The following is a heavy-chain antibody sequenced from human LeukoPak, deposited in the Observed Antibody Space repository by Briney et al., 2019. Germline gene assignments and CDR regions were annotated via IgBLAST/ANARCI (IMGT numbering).Heavy chain of an antibody. CDR2: IIPIFGTA. D-gene: IGHD2-15*01. CDR3: ARGCSGGSCHNDYYYYGMDV. Sequence: SVKVSCKASGGTFSSYAISWVRQAPGQGLEWMGGIIPIFGTANYAQKFQGRVTITADESTSTAYMELSSLRSEDTAVYYCARGCSGGSCHNDYYYYGMDVWGKGTAVTVSS. J-gene: IGHJ6*04. V-gene: IGHV1-69*13. CDR1: GGTFSSYA.